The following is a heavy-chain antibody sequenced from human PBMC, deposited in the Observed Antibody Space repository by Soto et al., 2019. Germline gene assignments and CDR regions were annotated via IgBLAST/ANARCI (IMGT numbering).Heavy chain of an antibody. CDR3: ARLEGLATISYYFDF. D-gene: IGHD3-9*01. J-gene: IGHJ4*02. CDR2: IYYRGNA. CDR1: DDSINSDKYY. Sequence: PSETLSLTCSVSDDSINSDKYYWGWIRQPPGKGLEWIGGIYYRGNAYYKPSLQTRVTISLDKSKSQFYLKLNSVTAADSAVFFCARLEGLATISYYFDFWGPGALVTVSS. V-gene: IGHV4-39*01.